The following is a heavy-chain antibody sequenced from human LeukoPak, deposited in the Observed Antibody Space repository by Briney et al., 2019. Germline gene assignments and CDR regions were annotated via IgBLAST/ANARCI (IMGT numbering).Heavy chain of an antibody. CDR3: TRDRGAYNLYDY. V-gene: IGHV3-49*03. D-gene: IGHD1-1*01. J-gene: IGHJ4*02. CDR1: GFTFGDYA. CDR2: IRSKAYGETA. Sequence: GGSLRLSCTASGFTFGDYAMSWIRQTPGKGLEWVGFIRSKAYGETADYAASVKGRFTISRDDSKAIAYLQMNSLKTEDTAVYHCTRDRGAYNLYDYWGQGTLVTVSS.